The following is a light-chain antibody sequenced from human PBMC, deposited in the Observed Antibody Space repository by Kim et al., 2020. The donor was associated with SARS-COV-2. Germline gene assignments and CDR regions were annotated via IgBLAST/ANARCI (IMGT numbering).Light chain of an antibody. Sequence: LSPGASATLSCRASQSVSYLAWYQHKPGQAPRLLIYDTSNRATGIPARFSGSTSGTDFTLTISSLEPEDSAIYYCQQRSNWPLWTFGPGTKVDIK. J-gene: IGKJ1*01. CDR2: DTS. CDR3: QQRSNWPLWT. CDR1: QSVSY. V-gene: IGKV3-11*01.